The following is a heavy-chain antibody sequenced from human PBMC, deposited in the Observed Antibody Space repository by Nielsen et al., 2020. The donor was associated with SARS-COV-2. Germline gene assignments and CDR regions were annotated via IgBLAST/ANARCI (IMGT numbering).Heavy chain of an antibody. V-gene: IGHV4-59*08. Sequence: SETLSLTCTVSGGSISSYYWSWIRQPPGKGLEWIGYIYYSGSTNYNPSLKSRVTISVDTSKNQFSLKLSSVTAADTAVYYCARGWRYYDSSGYYESWGRGTLVTVSS. CDR3: ARGWRYYDSSGYYES. D-gene: IGHD3-22*01. CDR2: IYYSGST. J-gene: IGHJ5*02. CDR1: GGSISSYY.